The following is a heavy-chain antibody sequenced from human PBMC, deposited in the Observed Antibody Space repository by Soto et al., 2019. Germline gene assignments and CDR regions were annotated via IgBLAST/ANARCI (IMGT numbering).Heavy chain of an antibody. D-gene: IGHD5-12*01. J-gene: IGHJ5*02. Sequence: QVQLRESGPGLVKPSQTLSLTCSVSGASVAGGSYYWSWVRQPPGKGLEWIGYIPSRGRPFYNPSLTSRGTISADTSKNQLSLQLTSVTAADTAVYYCARDTYSGYDFGLWCHGTLVTVSS. CDR3: ARDTYSGYDFGL. CDR1: GASVAGGSYY. V-gene: IGHV4-30-4*01. CDR2: IPSRGRP.